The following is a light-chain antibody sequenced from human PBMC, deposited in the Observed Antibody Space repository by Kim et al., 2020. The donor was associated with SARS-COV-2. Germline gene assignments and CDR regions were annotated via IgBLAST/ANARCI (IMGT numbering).Light chain of an antibody. Sequence: DSVTITCRASQSVGTYLNWHQHKPGKAPNLLIYSASTLQSGVPSRFSGGGSGTEFTLTISSLQREDFATYYCQQTYSSLTVTFGQGTRLEIK. CDR1: QSVGTY. V-gene: IGKV1-39*01. CDR2: SAS. CDR3: QQTYSSLTVT. J-gene: IGKJ5*01.